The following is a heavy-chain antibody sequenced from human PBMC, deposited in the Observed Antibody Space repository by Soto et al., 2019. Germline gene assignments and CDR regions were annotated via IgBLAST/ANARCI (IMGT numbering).Heavy chain of an antibody. J-gene: IGHJ4*02. V-gene: IGHV3-21*06. CDR1: GFTFTRYS. CDR2: ISSTTNYI. CDR3: ARESEDLTPNFDY. Sequence: GGSLRLSCAASGFTFTRYSMNWVRQAPGKGLEWVSSISSTTNYIYYGDSMKGRFTISRDNAKNSLYLEMNSLRAEDTAVYYCARESEDLTPNFDYWGQGTLVTVSS.